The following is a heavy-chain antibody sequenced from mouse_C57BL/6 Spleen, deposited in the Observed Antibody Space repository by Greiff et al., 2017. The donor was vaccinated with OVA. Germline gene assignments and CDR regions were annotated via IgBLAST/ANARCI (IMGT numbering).Heavy chain of an antibody. CDR1: GYAFSSSW. CDR3: ARGGGTAFDY. Sequence: QVQLKESGPELVKPGASVKISCKASGYAFSSSWMNWVKQRPGKGLEWIGRIYPGDGDTNYNGKFKGKATLTADKSSSTAYMQLSSLTSEDSAVYFCARGGGTAFDYWGQGTTLTVSS. CDR2: IYPGDGDT. D-gene: IGHD4-1*01. J-gene: IGHJ2*01. V-gene: IGHV1-82*01.